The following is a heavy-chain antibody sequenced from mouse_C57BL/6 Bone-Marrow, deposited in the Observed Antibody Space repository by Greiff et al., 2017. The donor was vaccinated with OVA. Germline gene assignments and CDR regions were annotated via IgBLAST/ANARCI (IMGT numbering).Heavy chain of an antibody. Sequence: VKLVESGAELARPGASVKLSCKASGYTFTSYGISWVKQRTGQGLEWIGEIYPRSGNTYYNEKFKGKATLTADKSSSTAYMELRSLTSEDSAVYFCARRGGIYYDYDGPTLFDYWGQGTTLTVSS. CDR3: ARRGGIYYDYDGPTLFDY. CDR2: IYPRSGNT. CDR1: GYTFTSYG. V-gene: IGHV1-81*01. J-gene: IGHJ2*01. D-gene: IGHD2-4*01.